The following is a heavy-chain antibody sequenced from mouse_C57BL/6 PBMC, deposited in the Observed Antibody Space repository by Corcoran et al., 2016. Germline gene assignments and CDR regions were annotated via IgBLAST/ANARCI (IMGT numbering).Heavy chain of an antibody. Sequence: QIQLVQSGPELKKPRETVKISCKASGYTFTTYGMSWVKQAPGKGLKWMGWINTYSGVPTYADDFKGRFAFSLETSASTAYLQINNLKNEDTATYFCARKGIVTSAWFAYWGQGTLVTVSA. CDR2: INTYSGVP. J-gene: IGHJ3*01. D-gene: IGHD2-5*01. CDR1: GYTFTTYG. V-gene: IGHV9-3*01. CDR3: ARKGIVTSAWFAY.